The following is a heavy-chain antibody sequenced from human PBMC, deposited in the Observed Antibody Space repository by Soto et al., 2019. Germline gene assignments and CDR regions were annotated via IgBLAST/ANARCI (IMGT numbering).Heavy chain of an antibody. V-gene: IGHV1-69*13. CDR2: IIPIFGTA. D-gene: IGHD2-21*02. J-gene: IGHJ5*02. CDR1: GGTFSSYA. Sequence: PGASVKVSCKASGGTFSSYAISWVRQAPGQGLEWMGGIIPIFGTANYAQKFQGRVTITADESTSTAYMELSSLRSEDTAVYYCARATANYCGGDCLENWFDPWGQGTLVTVSS. CDR3: ARATANYCGGDCLENWFDP.